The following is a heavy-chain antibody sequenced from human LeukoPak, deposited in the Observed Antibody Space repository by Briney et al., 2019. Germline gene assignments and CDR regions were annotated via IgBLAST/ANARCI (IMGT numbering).Heavy chain of an antibody. D-gene: IGHD2-8*02. J-gene: IGHJ4*02. CDR3: AGHHPRNTVDF. CDR2: ISHSGST. CDR1: GGSISNYY. Sequence: PSETLSLTCTVSGGSISNYYWSWIRQPPGKGLEWIGYISHSGSTHYSPSLKSRVTISLDTSKNQFSLKLSSVTAADTAVYYCAGHHPRNTVDFWGQGTLVTVSS. V-gene: IGHV4-59*08.